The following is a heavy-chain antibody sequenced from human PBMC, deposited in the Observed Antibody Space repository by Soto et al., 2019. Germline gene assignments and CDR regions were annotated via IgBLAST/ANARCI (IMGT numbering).Heavy chain of an antibody. CDR3: ARDTPYYYDSSGYWILDY. D-gene: IGHD3-22*01. CDR2: ISYDGSNK. J-gene: IGHJ4*02. CDR1: GFTFSSYA. Sequence: QVQLVESGGGVVQPGRSLRLSCAASGFTFSSYAMHWVRQAPGKGLEWVAVISYDGSNKYYADSVKGQFTISRDNSKNTLYLQMNSLRAEDTAVYYCARDTPYYYDSSGYWILDYWGQGTLVTVSS. V-gene: IGHV3-30-3*01.